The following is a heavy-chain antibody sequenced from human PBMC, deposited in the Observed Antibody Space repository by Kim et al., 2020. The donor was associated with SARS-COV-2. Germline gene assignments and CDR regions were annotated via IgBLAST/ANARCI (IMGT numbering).Heavy chain of an antibody. Sequence: SETLSLTCAVYGGSFSGYYWSWIRQPPGNGLEWIGEINHSGSTNYNPSLKSRVTISVDTSKNQFSLKLSSVTTADTAVYYCARGQCSSTSCYKRNFDYWGQGTLVTVSS. J-gene: IGHJ4*02. V-gene: IGHV4-34*01. D-gene: IGHD2-2*02. CDR3: ARGQCSSTSCYKRNFDY. CDR1: GGSFSGYY. CDR2: INHSGST.